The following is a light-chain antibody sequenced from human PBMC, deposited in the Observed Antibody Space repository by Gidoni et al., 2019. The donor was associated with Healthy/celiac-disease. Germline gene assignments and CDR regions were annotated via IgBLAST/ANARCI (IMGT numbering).Light chain of an antibody. CDR2: DAS. V-gene: IGKV3-11*01. J-gene: IGKJ1*01. CDR3: QQRSNWPPAWT. CDR1: QSVSSY. Sequence: EIVLTQSPATLSLSPGERATLSCRASQSVSSYLAWYQQKPGQAPRLLSYDASNRATGIPARFSGSGSGTDFTLTISSREPEDFAVYYCQQRSNWPPAWTFGQXTKVEIK.